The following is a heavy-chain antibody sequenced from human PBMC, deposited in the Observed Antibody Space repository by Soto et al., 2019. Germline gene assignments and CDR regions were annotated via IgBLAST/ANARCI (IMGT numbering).Heavy chain of an antibody. Sequence: HVQLVESGGGVVQPGRSLRLSCAASGFAFSSYGIHWVRQAPGKGLEWVAVISYDGSNKFYADSVKGRFTISRDNSKNTVYLQMDSLRVEDTAVYYCAKGSFYMVRGVIFYFDYWGQGTLVTVSS. CDR3: AKGSFYMVRGVIFYFDY. V-gene: IGHV3-30*18. CDR1: GFAFSSYG. J-gene: IGHJ4*02. D-gene: IGHD3-10*01. CDR2: ISYDGSNK.